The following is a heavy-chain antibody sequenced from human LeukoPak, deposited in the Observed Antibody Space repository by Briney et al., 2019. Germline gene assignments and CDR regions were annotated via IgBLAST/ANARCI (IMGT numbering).Heavy chain of an antibody. D-gene: IGHD6-13*01. CDR2: IIPIFGTA. CDR1: GGTFSSYA. V-gene: IGHV1-69*06. Sequence: SVKVSCKASGGTFSSYAISWVRQAPGQGLEWMGGIIPIFGTANYAQKFQGRVTITADKSTSTAYMELSSLRSEDTAVYYCARDRYSSSWRIYYYYYYYMDVWGKGTTVTVSS. CDR3: ARDRYSSSWRIYYYYYYYMDV. J-gene: IGHJ6*03.